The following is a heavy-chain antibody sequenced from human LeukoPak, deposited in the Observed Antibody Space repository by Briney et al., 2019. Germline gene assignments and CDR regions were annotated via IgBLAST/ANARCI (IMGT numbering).Heavy chain of an antibody. Sequence: PSQTLSLTCTVSGGSISSGGYYWSWIRQSPGKGLEWLGEITPSGSTNYNPSLKSRVTISADTSKNQYSLRLSSVTAADTAVYYCAGHSSFRGNFQHWGQGTLVTVSS. CDR2: ITPSGST. D-gene: IGHD3-10*01. CDR3: AGHSSFRGNFQH. CDR1: GGSISSGGYY. J-gene: IGHJ1*01. V-gene: IGHV4-61*09.